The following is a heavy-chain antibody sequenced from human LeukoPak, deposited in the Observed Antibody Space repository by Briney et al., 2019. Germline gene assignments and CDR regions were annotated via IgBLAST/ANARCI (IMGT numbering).Heavy chain of an antibody. Sequence: ASVKVSCKASGGTFSSYAISWVRQATGQGLEWMGWMNPNSGNTGYAQKFQGRVTMTRNTSISTAYMELSSLRSDDTAVYYCARAYGSGSSYHPDYWGLGTLVTVSS. V-gene: IGHV1-8*02. CDR1: GGTFSSYA. J-gene: IGHJ4*02. CDR2: MNPNSGNT. D-gene: IGHD3-10*01. CDR3: ARAYGSGSSYHPDY.